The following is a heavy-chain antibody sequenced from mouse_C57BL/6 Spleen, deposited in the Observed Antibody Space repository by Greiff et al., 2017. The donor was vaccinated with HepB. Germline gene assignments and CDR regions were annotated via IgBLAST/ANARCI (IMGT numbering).Heavy chain of an antibody. Sequence: QVQLQQPGAELVRPGPSVKLSCKASGYTFTSYWMHWVKQRPGQGLEWIGVIDPSDSYTNYNQKFKGKATLTVDTSSSTAYMQLSSLTSEDSAVYYCARSYDYDGYFDVWGTGTTVTVSS. V-gene: IGHV1-59*01. CDR1: GYTFTSYW. J-gene: IGHJ1*03. D-gene: IGHD2-4*01. CDR2: IDPSDSYT. CDR3: ARSYDYDGYFDV.